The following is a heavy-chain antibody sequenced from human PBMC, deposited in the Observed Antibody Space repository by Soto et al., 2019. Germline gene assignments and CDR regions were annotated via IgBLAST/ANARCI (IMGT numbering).Heavy chain of an antibody. J-gene: IGHJ5*02. Sequence: GGSLRLSCAASGFTFSSYGMHWVRQAPGKGLEWVAVIWYDGSNKYYADSVKGRFTISRDNSKNTLYLQMNSLRAEDTAVYYCARSPPGIAAAGPFDPWGQGTLVTVSS. CDR3: ARSPPGIAAAGPFDP. CDR2: IWYDGSNK. CDR1: GFTFSSYG. D-gene: IGHD6-13*01. V-gene: IGHV3-33*01.